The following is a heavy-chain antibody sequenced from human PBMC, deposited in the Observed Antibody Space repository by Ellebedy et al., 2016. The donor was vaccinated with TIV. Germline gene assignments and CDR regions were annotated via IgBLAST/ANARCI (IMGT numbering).Heavy chain of an antibody. V-gene: IGHV3-66*01. J-gene: IGHJ3*01. CDR2: IGIDSTT. D-gene: IGHD3-10*01. CDR1: ELTVSSNY. CDR3: ARETFNDVDLKLWGIFDF. Sequence: GESLKISCAASELTVSSNYMSWVRQAPGKGLEWVSVIGIDSTTYYADSVKGRFTISRDKSKNTLYIEMNSLRAEDTAVYYCARETFNDVDLKLWGIFDFWGQGTMVTVSS.